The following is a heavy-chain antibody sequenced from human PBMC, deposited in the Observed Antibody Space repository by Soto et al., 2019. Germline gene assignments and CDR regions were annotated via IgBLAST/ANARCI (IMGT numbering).Heavy chain of an antibody. V-gene: IGHV4-39*01. CDR1: GGSISSSSYY. CDR3: ARRPPRNSCGYYGYSSYYGMLV. D-gene: IGHD3-22*01. CDR2: IYYSGST. Sequence: SETLSLTCTVSGGSISSSSYYWGWIRQPPGKGLEWIGSIYYSGSTYYNPSLKSRVTISVDTSKNQFSLKLSSVTAADTAVYYCARRPPRNSCGYYGYSSYYGMLVWGQGTTVTVP. J-gene: IGHJ6*02.